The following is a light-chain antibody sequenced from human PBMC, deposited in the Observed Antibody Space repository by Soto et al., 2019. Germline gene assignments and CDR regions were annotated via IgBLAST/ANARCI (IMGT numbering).Light chain of an antibody. CDR3: QQADSFPLT. V-gene: IGKV1-12*01. J-gene: IGKJ4*01. CDR2: TAS. CDR1: QGISSW. Sequence: DIQMTQSPSSVSASVGDRVTITCRASQGISSWLAWYQHKPGKAPNLLIYTASILQSGVPSRFSGSGSVTDFTLTISNLQPEDFATYYCQQADSFPLTLGGGTKVEIK.